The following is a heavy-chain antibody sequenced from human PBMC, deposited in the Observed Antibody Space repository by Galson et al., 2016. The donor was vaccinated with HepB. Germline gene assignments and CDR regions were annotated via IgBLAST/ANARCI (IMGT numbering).Heavy chain of an antibody. CDR2: IIPMLATA. V-gene: IGHV1-69*13. Sequence: SVKVYCKASGDTFSRYAITWVRQAPGQGLEWVGGIIPMLATANYAQKFQGRATISADASTSTAYMELRSLRSDDTAVYYCARGGGYTDRWFDPWGQGTLVTVSS. D-gene: IGHD5-24*01. CDR3: ARGGGYTDRWFDP. J-gene: IGHJ5*02. CDR1: GDTFSRYA.